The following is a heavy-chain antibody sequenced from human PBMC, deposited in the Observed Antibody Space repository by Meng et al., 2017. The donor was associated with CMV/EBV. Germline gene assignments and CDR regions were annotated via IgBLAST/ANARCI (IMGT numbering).Heavy chain of an antibody. CDR1: AFTFSSYT. CDR3: ARGSTNCLDY. J-gene: IGHJ4*02. Sequence: GESLKISCAAFAFTFSSYTMNWVRQAPGKGLEWVSSISSSSSYIYYADSVRGRFTISRDNAENSLYLQMNSLRAEDTAVYYCARGSTNCLDYWGQGTLVTVSS. V-gene: IGHV3-21*01. D-gene: IGHD2-2*01. CDR2: ISSSSSYI.